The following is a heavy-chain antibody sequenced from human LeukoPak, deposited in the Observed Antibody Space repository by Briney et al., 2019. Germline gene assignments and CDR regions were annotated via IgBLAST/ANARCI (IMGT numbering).Heavy chain of an antibody. J-gene: IGHJ3*02. V-gene: IGHV3-30-3*01. Sequence: GGSLRLSCAASGFTFSSYAMHWVRQAPGKGLEWVAVISYDGSNKYYADSVKGRFTISRDNSKNTLYLQMNSLRAEDTAVYYCAMPYYYDSSGYPRRLRKAFDIWGQGTMVTVSS. CDR3: AMPYYYDSSGYPRRLRKAFDI. CDR2: ISYDGSNK. CDR1: GFTFSSYA. D-gene: IGHD3-22*01.